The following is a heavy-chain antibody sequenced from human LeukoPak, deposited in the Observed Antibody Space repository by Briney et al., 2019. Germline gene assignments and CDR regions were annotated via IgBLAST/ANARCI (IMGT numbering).Heavy chain of an antibody. CDR1: GFTFSDYA. V-gene: IGHV3-23*01. CDR3: AKLGCTGTICYANY. D-gene: IGHD2-2*01. J-gene: IGHJ4*02. CDR2: ISGGGDST. Sequence: GGSLRLSCAASGFTFSDYAMTWVRQTPGKGLEWVSVISGGGDSTHYADSMKGLFTISRDNSKNTLYLQMNSLRAEDTALYYCAKLGCTGTICYANYWCQGTLVTVSS.